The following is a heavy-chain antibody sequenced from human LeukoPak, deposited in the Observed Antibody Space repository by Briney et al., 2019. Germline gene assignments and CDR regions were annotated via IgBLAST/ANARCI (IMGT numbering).Heavy chain of an antibody. D-gene: IGHD6-13*01. CDR2: IIPILGIA. Sequence: ASVKVSCKASGGTFSSYAISWVRQAPGQGLEWIGRIIPILGIANYAQKFQGRVTITADKSTSTAYMELSSLRSEDTAVYYCARGSSWGEFGYWGQGTLVTVSS. J-gene: IGHJ4*02. CDR3: ARGSSWGEFGY. CDR1: GGTFSSYA. V-gene: IGHV1-69*04.